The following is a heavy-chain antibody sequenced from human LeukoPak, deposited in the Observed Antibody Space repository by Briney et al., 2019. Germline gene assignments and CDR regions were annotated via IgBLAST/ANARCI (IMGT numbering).Heavy chain of an antibody. V-gene: IGHV4-34*01. CDR2: INHSRST. J-gene: IGHJ5*02. Sequence: SETLSLTCAVYGGSFSNYYWSWIRQPPGKGLEWIGEINHSRSTNYNPSLKSRVTISVDTSKNQFSLKLSSVTAADTAVYYCASLRGFDPWGQGTLGTVSS. CDR3: ASLRGFDP. CDR1: GGSFSNYY.